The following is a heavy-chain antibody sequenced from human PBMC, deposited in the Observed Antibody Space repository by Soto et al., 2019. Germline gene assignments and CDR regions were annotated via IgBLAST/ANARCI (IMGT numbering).Heavy chain of an antibody. CDR1: GYIFTGEY. V-gene: IGHV1-2*02. CDR2: LNPNSGGT. CDR3: ARGLYSSDCYFDY. Sequence: VSVKVSCKASGYIFTGEYMHWVRHAPGQGLEWMGWLNPNSGGTQYAQKFQGRVTLTRDTSIRTAYMELSGLTSDDTAVYYCARGLYSSDCYFDYWGQGTLVTVSS. D-gene: IGHD6-19*01. J-gene: IGHJ4*02.